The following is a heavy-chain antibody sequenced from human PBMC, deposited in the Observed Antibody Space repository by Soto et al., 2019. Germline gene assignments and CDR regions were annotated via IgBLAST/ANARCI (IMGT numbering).Heavy chain of an antibody. V-gene: IGHV1-3*01. Sequence: ASVKVSCKASGYTIISYALHWVRQAPGQGLEWMGWINAGNGNTKYSQKFQGRVTITRDTSASTAYMELSSLRSEDTAVYYCARDGGGRSSSWYKEDYYYGMDVWGQGTTVTVSS. J-gene: IGHJ6*02. CDR1: GYTIISYA. CDR3: ARDGGGRSSSWYKEDYYYGMDV. D-gene: IGHD6-13*01. CDR2: INAGNGNT.